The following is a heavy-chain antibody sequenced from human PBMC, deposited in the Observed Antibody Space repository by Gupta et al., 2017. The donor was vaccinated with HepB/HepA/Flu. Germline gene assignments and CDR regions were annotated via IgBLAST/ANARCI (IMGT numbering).Heavy chain of an antibody. Sequence: EVQLLESGGGLVQPGGSLRLSCAASGFTFSNYDMSWVRQGPGKGLEWVSSIRNRDGSPFYTDSVKGRFTISRDSSNNTLSLQMNSLRVEDTAIYYCARHFYFDSRGYLDCWGQGTLVTVSS. CDR1: GFTFSNYD. D-gene: IGHD3-10*01. V-gene: IGHV3-23*01. CDR2: IRNRDGSP. J-gene: IGHJ4*02. CDR3: ARHFYFDSRGYLDC.